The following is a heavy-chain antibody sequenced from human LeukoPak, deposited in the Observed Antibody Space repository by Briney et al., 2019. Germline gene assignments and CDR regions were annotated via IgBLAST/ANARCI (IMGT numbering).Heavy chain of an antibody. CDR2: IYYSGST. V-gene: IGHV4-39*01. D-gene: IGHD5-12*01. J-gene: IGHJ2*01. CDR3: ARRIDGGYGGWYFDL. CDR1: GGSISSSSYY. Sequence: PSETLSLTRTVSGGSISSSSYYWGWLRQPPGKGLEWIGSIYYSGSTYYNPSLKSRVTISVDTSKNQFSLKLSSVTAADTAVYYCARRIDGGYGGWYFDLWGRGAL.